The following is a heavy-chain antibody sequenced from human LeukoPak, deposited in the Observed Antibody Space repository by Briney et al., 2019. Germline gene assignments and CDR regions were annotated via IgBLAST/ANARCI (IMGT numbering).Heavy chain of an antibody. CDR3: ARGYYDSSGYHYRGYFDY. CDR1: GGTFSSYA. J-gene: IGHJ4*02. V-gene: IGHV1-69*13. Sequence: ASVKVSCKASGGTFSSYAISWVRRAPGQGLEWMGGIIPIFGTANYAQKFQGRVTITADESTSTAYMELSSLRSEDTAVYYCARGYYDSSGYHYRGYFDYWGQGTLVTVSS. D-gene: IGHD3-22*01. CDR2: IIPIFGTA.